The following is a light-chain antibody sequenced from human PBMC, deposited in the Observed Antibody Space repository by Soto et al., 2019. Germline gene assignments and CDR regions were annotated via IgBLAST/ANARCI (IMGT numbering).Light chain of an antibody. CDR3: QQYNSYSWT. Sequence: DIQMTQSPSNLSASVGDRFTITCRASQSISSWLAWYQQKPGKAPKRLIYKASSLESGVPSRFSGSGSGTEFTLTISSLQPDDFATYYCQQYNSYSWTFGQGTKVDI. J-gene: IGKJ1*01. V-gene: IGKV1-5*03. CDR1: QSISSW. CDR2: KAS.